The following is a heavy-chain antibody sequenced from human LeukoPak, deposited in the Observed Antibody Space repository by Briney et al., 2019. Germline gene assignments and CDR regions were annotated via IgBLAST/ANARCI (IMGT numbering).Heavy chain of an antibody. Sequence: PSETLSLTCTVSGGSISSSSYYWGWIRQPPGKGLEWIGSIYYSGSTYYNPSLKSRVTISVDTPKNQFSLKLSSVTAADTAVYYCASSNPYCSGGSCLRNFDYWGQGTLVTVSS. V-gene: IGHV4-39*07. D-gene: IGHD2-15*01. CDR3: ASSNPYCSGGSCLRNFDY. J-gene: IGHJ4*02. CDR1: GGSISSSSYY. CDR2: IYYSGST.